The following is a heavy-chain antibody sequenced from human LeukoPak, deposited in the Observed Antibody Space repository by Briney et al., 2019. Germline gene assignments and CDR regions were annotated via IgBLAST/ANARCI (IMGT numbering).Heavy chain of an antibody. CDR3: ASGCGNYNDDCY. D-gene: IGHD3-22*01. Sequence: SETLSLTCTVSSVSISSHYWTWIRQAAGKGPEWIGRIYTSGGTKYNPSLESRVTMSVDMSKNQFSLELSSVSAADTAVYYCASGCGNYNDDCYWGQGTLVTVSS. V-gene: IGHV4-4*07. J-gene: IGHJ4*02. CDR2: IYTSGGT. CDR1: SVSISSHY.